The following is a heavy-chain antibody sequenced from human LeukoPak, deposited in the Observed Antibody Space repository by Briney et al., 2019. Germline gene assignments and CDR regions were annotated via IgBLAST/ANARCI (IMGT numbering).Heavy chain of an antibody. J-gene: IGHJ4*02. CDR2: ISYDGSNK. Sequence: GGSLRLSCAASGFTFISYGMHWVRQAPGKGLEWVAVISYDGSNKYYADSVKGRFTISRDNSKNTLCLQMNSLRAEDTARYYCARSNVYSDFLFEYWGQGTLVTVSS. V-gene: IGHV3-30*03. CDR1: GFTFISYG. D-gene: IGHD4-11*01. CDR3: ARSNVYSDFLFEY.